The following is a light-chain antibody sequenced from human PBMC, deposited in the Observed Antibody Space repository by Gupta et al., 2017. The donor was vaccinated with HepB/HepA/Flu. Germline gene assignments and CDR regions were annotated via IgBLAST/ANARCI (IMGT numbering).Light chain of an antibody. CDR3: QQSDNSPLT. J-gene: IGKJ3*01. CDR1: QSISVS. CDR2: LAS. Sequence: IQMSQSPSSLSASVGDRVTITCRASQSISVSLTWYQQKPGKAPKLLIYLASTLQSGVPSRFSGSGSGTDFTLTISSLQPEDFATYYCQQSDNSPLTFGPGTKVDIK. V-gene: IGKV1-39*01.